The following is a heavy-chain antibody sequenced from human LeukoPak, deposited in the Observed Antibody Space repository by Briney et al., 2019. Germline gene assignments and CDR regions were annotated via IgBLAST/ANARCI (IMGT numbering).Heavy chain of an antibody. J-gene: IGHJ4*02. CDR2: VDPEDGET. V-gene: IGHV1-69-2*01. CDR3: ATDHDFWSGYYRDY. D-gene: IGHD3-3*01. Sequence: VKVSCKASGYTFTDYYMHWVQQAPGKGLEWMGRVDPEDGETIYAEKFQGRVTITADTSTDTAYMELSSLRSEDTAVYYCATDHDFWSGYYRDYWGQGTLVTVSS. CDR1: GYTFTDYY.